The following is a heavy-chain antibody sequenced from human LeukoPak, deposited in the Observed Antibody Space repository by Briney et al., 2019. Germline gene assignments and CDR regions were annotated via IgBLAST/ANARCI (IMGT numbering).Heavy chain of an antibody. Sequence: GGSLRLSCAASGFTFSSYAMHWVRQAPGKGLEWVAVISYDGSNKYYADSVKGRFTISRDNSKNTLYLQMNSLRAEDTAVYYCARPGGITIFGVVIRTYYYYYGMDVWGQGTTVTVSS. J-gene: IGHJ6*02. CDR1: GFTFSSYA. V-gene: IGHV3-30*04. CDR2: ISYDGSNK. D-gene: IGHD3-3*01. CDR3: ARPGGITIFGVVIRTYYYYYGMDV.